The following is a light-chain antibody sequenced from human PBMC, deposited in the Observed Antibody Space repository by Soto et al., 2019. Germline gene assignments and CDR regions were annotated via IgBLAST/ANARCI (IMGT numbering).Light chain of an antibody. CDR1: QSVLYSSNNKNY. CDR3: QQYYSTPWT. Sequence: ILLTHSPYSLAVSLGERATMNCKSSQSVLYSSNNKNYLAWYQQKPGQPPKLLIYWASTRESGVPDRFSGSGSGTDFTLTISSLQAEDVAVYYCQQYYSTPWTFGQGTKVDIK. J-gene: IGKJ1*01. CDR2: WAS. V-gene: IGKV4-1*01.